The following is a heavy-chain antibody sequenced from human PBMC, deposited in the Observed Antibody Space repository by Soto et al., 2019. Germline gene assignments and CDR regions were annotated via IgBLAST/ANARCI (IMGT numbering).Heavy chain of an antibody. CDR1: GYSFTSYL. Sequence: GESLKSSCKGSGYSFTSYLISCVRQMPGKGLEWMVRIDLSDSYTNYSPSFQGHVTISADKSISTAYLQWSSLKASDTAMYYCARQNSNYVQDGMDVWGQGTTLTSP. D-gene: IGHD4-4*01. V-gene: IGHV5-10-1*01. J-gene: IGHJ6*02. CDR3: ARQNSNYVQDGMDV. CDR2: IDLSDSYT.